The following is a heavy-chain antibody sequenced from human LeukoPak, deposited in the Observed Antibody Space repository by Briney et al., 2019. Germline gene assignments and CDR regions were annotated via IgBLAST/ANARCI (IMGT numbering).Heavy chain of an antibody. D-gene: IGHD6-13*01. CDR1: GFTFSSYG. CDR3: AKDAADRFDY. Sequence: GGSLRLSCAASGFTFSSYGMHWVRQAPGKGLEWVAFIRYDGSNKYYADSVKGRFTISRDNSKNTLYLQMSSLRAEDTAVYYCAKDAADRFDYWGQGTLVTVSS. J-gene: IGHJ4*02. V-gene: IGHV3-30*02. CDR2: IRYDGSNK.